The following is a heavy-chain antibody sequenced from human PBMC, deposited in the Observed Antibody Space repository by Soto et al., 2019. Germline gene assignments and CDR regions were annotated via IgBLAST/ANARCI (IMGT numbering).Heavy chain of an antibody. Sequence: ASVKVSCKASGYSFQTYSIHWVRQAPGQRLEWMGSINAGSGNAKYSPKFQDRVTITRDTSATTAYMELSSLRSEDTAVYFCERNRFLWFEDFDPWGLGTLLTVSA. CDR1: GYSFQTYS. J-gene: IGHJ5*02. V-gene: IGHV1-3*01. CDR2: INAGSGNA. CDR3: ERNRFLWFEDFDP. D-gene: IGHD3-10*01.